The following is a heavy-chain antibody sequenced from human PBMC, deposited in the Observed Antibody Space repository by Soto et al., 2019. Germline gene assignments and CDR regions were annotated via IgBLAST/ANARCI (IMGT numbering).Heavy chain of an antibody. Sequence: GGSLRLSCAASGFTLSNDWMTWVRQAPVRGLEWVANINQDGSETQYADSVRGRFTISRDNAKEFLYLQMNSLRDEDTAVYYWARGGTTSSWYWRNWGQGILVTVSS. CDR3: ARGGTTSSWYWRN. J-gene: IGHJ4*02. D-gene: IGHD6-13*01. CDR1: GFTLSNDW. V-gene: IGHV3-7*04. CDR2: INQDGSET.